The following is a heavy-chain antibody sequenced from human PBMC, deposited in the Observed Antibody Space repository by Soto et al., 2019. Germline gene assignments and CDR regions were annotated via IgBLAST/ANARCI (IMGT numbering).Heavy chain of an antibody. CDR3: ARDRDGYGSNWFDP. J-gene: IGHJ5*02. CDR1: WYPLTSYY. Sequence: XSVKVSCNAAWYPLTSYYIHWVRQAPGQGLEWMGIINPSGDSTSYAQKFQCRVTMTRDTSTSTVYMELSSLRSEDTAVYYCARDRDGYGSNWFDPWGQGTRVTVAS. V-gene: IGHV1-46*01. CDR2: INPSGDST. D-gene: IGHD5-12*01.